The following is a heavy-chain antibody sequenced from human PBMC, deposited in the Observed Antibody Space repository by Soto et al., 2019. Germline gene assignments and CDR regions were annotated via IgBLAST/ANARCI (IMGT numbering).Heavy chain of an antibody. CDR1: GFTFSDYF. Sequence: QVQLAESGGGLVKPGGSLRLSCAVSGFTFSDYFMSWIRQAPGKGLEWVSHISSSASYTNYADSVKGRFTISRDNAKTSLYLQMNSLRAEDTAVYYCARHRTDAWAYFDYWGQGSLVTVSS. J-gene: IGHJ4*02. CDR3: ARHRTDAWAYFDY. CDR2: ISSSASYT. D-gene: IGHD2-2*01. V-gene: IGHV3-11*05.